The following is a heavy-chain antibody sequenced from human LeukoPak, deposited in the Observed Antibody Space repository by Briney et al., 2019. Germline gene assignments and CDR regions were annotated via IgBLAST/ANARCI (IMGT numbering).Heavy chain of an antibody. V-gene: IGHV1-69*04. CDR2: IIPILGIA. CDR3: ARDPRDYGGY. Sequence: SVKVSCKASGGTFSSYAISWVRQAPGQGLEWMGRIIPILGIANYAQKFQGRDTITADKSTSTAYMELSSLRFEDTAVYYCARDPRDYGGYWGQGTLVTVSS. CDR1: GGTFSSYA. D-gene: IGHD4-23*01. J-gene: IGHJ4*02.